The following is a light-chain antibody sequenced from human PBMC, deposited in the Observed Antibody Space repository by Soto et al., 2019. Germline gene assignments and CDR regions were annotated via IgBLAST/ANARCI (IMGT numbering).Light chain of an antibody. CDR2: EVS. CDR1: SSDVGSYNL. Sequence: QSVLTQPASVSGSPGQSSTISCTGTSSDVGSYNLVSWYQQHPGKAPKLMIYEVSKRPSGVPNRFSGSKSGNTESLTISGLQAEDEADYYCCSYAGTPYVFGTGTKVTVL. V-gene: IGLV2-23*02. CDR3: CSYAGTPYV. J-gene: IGLJ1*01.